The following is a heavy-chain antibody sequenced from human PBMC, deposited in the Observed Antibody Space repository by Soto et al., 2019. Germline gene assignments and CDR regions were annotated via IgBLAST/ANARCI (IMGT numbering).Heavy chain of an antibody. D-gene: IGHD4-4*01. J-gene: IGHJ6*02. CDR3: ARDSHLDYSNPNYYYYYGMDV. V-gene: IGHV1-69*06. CDR2: IIPIFGTA. CDR1: GGTFSSYA. Sequence: GASVKVSCKASGGTFSSYAISWVRQAPGQGLEWMGGIIPIFGTANYAQKFQGRVTITADKSTSTAYMELSSLRSEDTAVYYCARDSHLDYSNPNYYYYYGMDVWGQGTTVTVSS.